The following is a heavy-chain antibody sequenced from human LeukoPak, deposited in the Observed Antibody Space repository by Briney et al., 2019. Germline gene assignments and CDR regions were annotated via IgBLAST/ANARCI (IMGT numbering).Heavy chain of an antibody. Sequence: GGSLRLSCAASGFTFRSYTMNWVRQAPGKGLEWISYITSSSSTLYYADSVKGRFTISRDNAKNSLYLQMNSLRDEDTAVYYCVSGYSSALRYFDYWGQGTLVTVSS. J-gene: IGHJ4*02. V-gene: IGHV3-48*02. CDR1: GFTFRSYT. D-gene: IGHD6-19*01. CDR3: VSGYSSALRYFDY. CDR2: ITSSSSTL.